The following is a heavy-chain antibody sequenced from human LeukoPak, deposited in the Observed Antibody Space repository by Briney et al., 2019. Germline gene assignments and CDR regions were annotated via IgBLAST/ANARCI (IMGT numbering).Heavy chain of an antibody. CDR3: ARDKYGSGSYSWSKRLDS. J-gene: IGHJ4*02. D-gene: IGHD3-10*01. CDR1: EFSFDNYR. V-gene: IGHV3-7*01. Sequence: GGSLRLSCAASEFSFDNYRMNWVRQAPGKGLEWVANINQDGSEKYYVHSVKGRFTISRDNAKNSLYLQMNNLRAEDTAVYYCARDKYGSGSYSWSKRLDSWGQGTLVTVSS. CDR2: INQDGSEK.